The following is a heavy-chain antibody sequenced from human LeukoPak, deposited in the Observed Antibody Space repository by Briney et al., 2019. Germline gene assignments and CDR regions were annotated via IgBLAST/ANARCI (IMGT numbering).Heavy chain of an antibody. D-gene: IGHD2-2*02. V-gene: IGHV4-31*03. Sequence: SETLSLTCTVSGGSISSGGYYWSWIRQHPGKGLEWIGYIYYSGSTYYNPSLMSRITISVDMFKNQFSLKLNSVTAADTAMYYCARCLTYPDNWFDPWGQGILVTVSS. CDR1: GGSISSGGYY. J-gene: IGHJ5*02. CDR2: IYYSGST. CDR3: ARCLTYPDNWFDP.